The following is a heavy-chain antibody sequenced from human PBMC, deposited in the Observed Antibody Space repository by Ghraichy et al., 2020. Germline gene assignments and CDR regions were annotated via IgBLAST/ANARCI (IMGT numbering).Heavy chain of an antibody. D-gene: IGHD7-27*01. CDR3: VRDVRTGYGMDI. CDR2: TYYRSKWYN. Sequence: SQTLSLTCGISGDSVSSNSAAWNWIRQSPSRGLEWLGRTYYRSKWYNDYAVSLKSRITINADTSKNQFSLQLNSVTPEDTAMYYCVRDVRTGYGMDIWGQGTTVTVSS. V-gene: IGHV6-1*01. J-gene: IGHJ6*02. CDR1: GDSVSSNSAA.